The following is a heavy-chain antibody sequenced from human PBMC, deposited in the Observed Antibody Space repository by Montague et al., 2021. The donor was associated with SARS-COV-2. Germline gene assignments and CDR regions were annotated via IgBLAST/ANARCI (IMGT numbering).Heavy chain of an antibody. CDR2: ICLKEST. Sequence: SETLSLTCTRLVSWNSGEDWKSTRLNSRHGSNSYAVICLKESTNYNPSLKSRVTISVDTSKNQFSLKLSSVTAADTAVYYCARGCDYWGQGTLVTVSS. CDR3: ARGCDY. J-gene: IGHJ4*02. CDR1: VSWNSGED. V-gene: IGHV4-61*10.